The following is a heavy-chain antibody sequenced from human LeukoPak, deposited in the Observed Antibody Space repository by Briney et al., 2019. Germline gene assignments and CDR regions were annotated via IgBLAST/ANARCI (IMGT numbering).Heavy chain of an antibody. CDR2: ISAYNGNT. CDR3: AMSRDGYNSAFYYYYMDV. V-gene: IGHV1-18*01. CDR1: GYTFTSYG. Sequence: ASVKVSCKASGYTFTSYGISWVRQAPGQGLEWMGWISAYNGNTNYAQKLQGRVTMTRDMSTSTVYLELSSLRSEDTAVYYCAMSRDGYNSAFYYYYMDVWGKGTTVTISS. D-gene: IGHD5-24*01. J-gene: IGHJ6*03.